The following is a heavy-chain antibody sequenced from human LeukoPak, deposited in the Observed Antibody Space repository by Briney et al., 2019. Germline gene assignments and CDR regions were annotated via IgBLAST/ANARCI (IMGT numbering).Heavy chain of an antibody. V-gene: IGHV4-61*01. CDR3: ARDRARSILYYRLGAFDI. D-gene: IGHD2-8*01. J-gene: IGHJ3*02. Sequence: PSETLSLTCTVSGGSVSSGSYYWSWIRQPPGKGLEWIGYIYYSGSTNYNPSLKSRVTISVDTSKNQFSLELSSVTAADTAVYYCARDRARSILYYRLGAFDIWGQGTMVTVSS. CDR1: GGSVSSGSYY. CDR2: IYYSGST.